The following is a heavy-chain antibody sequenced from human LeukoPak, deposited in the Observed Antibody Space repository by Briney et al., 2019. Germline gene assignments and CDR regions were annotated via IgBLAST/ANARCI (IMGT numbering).Heavy chain of an antibody. J-gene: IGHJ6*02. CDR2: INPNSGGT. CDR1: GYTFTGYY. CDR3: ARAGEVMPYYYGMDV. V-gene: IGHV1-2*02. D-gene: IGHD3-16*01. Sequence: ASVTVSCKASGYTFTGYYMHWVRQAPGQGLEWMGWINPNSGGTNYAQKFQGRVTMTRDTSISTAYMELRSLRSDDTAVYYCARAGEVMPYYYGMDVWGQGTTVTVSS.